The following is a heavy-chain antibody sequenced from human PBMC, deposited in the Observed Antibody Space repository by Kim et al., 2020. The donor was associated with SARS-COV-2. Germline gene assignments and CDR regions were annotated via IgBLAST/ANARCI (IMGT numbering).Heavy chain of an antibody. CDR1: GFTFSSYG. CDR3: ARDRLWFGESPFMDV. Sequence: GGSLRLSCAASGFTFSSYGMHWVRQAPGKGLEWVAVIWYDGSNKYYADSVKGRFTISRDNSKNTLYLRMNSLRAEDTAVYYCARDRLWFGESPFMDVWGQGTTVTVSS. J-gene: IGHJ6*02. D-gene: IGHD3-10*01. V-gene: IGHV3-33*01. CDR2: IWYDGSNK.